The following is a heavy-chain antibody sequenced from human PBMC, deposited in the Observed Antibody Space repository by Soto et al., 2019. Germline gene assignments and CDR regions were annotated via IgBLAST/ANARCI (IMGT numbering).Heavy chain of an antibody. CDR3: TTVPPKSSCSGGSCYYFDY. CDR2: IKSKTGGGTT. V-gene: IGHV3-15*01. CDR1: GFTFSNAW. Sequence: GGSLRLSCAASGFTFSNAWMSWVRQAPGKGLEWVGRIKSKTGGGTTDYAAPVKGRFTISRDDSKNTPYLQMNSLKTEDTAVYYCTTVPPKSSCSGGSCYYFDYWGQGTLVTVSS. D-gene: IGHD2-15*01. J-gene: IGHJ4*02.